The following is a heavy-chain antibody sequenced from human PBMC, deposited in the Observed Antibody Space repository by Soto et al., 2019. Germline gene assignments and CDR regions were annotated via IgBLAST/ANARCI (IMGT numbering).Heavy chain of an antibody. Sequence: GASVKVSCKTSGGTFSSYAISWVRQAPGQGLEWMGGTIPIFGTANYAQKFQGRVTITADESTSTAYMELSSLRSEDTAVYYCAREVGATLNWFDPWGQGXLVTVSS. J-gene: IGHJ5*02. CDR3: AREVGATLNWFDP. CDR1: GGTFSSYA. D-gene: IGHD1-26*01. CDR2: TIPIFGTA. V-gene: IGHV1-69*13.